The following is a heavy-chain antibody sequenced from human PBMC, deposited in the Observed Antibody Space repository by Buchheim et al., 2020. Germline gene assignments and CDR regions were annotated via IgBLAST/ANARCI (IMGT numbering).Heavy chain of an antibody. CDR3: TTENVWFRELLYRNWFDP. V-gene: IGHV3-15*01. D-gene: IGHD3-10*01. J-gene: IGHJ5*02. Sequence: EVQLVESGGGLVKPGGSLRLSCAASGFTFSNAWMSWVRQAPGKGLEWVGRIKCKTDGGTTDYAAPVKGRSTIPRDDSKNTLYLQMNSLKTEDTAVYYCTTENVWFRELLYRNWFDPWGQGTL. CDR1: GFTFSNAW. CDR2: IKCKTDGGTT.